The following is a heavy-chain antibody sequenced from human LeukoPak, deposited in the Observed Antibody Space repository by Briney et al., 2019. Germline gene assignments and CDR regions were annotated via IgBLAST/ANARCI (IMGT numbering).Heavy chain of an antibody. CDR2: VYHSGST. V-gene: IGHV4-4*02. D-gene: IGHD4-17*01. CDR1: GGSISSGYW. J-gene: IGHJ1*01. Sequence: MPSGTLSLTCAVSGGSISSGYWWSWLRQPPGKGLEWIGEVYHSGSTVYNPPLRSRVTISVDNSNNQFSLKLTSVTAADTAVYYCARNGDASSVVDWGQGTLVTVSS. CDR3: ARNGDASSVVD.